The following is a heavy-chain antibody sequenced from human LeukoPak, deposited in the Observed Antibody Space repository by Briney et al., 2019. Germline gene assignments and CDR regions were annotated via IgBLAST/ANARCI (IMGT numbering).Heavy chain of an antibody. D-gene: IGHD3-10*01. Sequence: GGSLRLSCAASGFTFRNAWMSWVRQAPGKGLEWVGRIKSKTDGGTTDYAAPVKGRFTISRDDSKNTLYLQMNSLKTEDTAVYYCTTDPADGFGESHSVDYWGQGTLVTVSS. V-gene: IGHV3-15*01. CDR1: GFTFRNAW. J-gene: IGHJ4*02. CDR2: IKSKTDGGTT. CDR3: TTDPADGFGESHSVDY.